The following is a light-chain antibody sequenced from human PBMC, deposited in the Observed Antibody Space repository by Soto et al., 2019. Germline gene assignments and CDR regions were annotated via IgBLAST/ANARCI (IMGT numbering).Light chain of an antibody. Sequence: EIVMTQSPATLSVSPGERATLSCRASQSVSSNLAWYQQKPGQAPRLLIYGASTRAANIPARFSGSGSGTEFTLTISSLQSEDFAVYYCQQCNNWPPWTFGQGTKVEIK. CDR3: QQCNNWPPWT. V-gene: IGKV3-15*01. J-gene: IGKJ1*01. CDR1: QSVSSN. CDR2: GAS.